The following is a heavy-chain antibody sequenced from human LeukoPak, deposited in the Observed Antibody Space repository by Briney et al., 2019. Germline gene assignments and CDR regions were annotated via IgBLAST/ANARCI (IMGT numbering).Heavy chain of an antibody. D-gene: IGHD6-13*01. CDR1: GGPISSYY. CDR2: IYYSGST. Sequence: SETLSLTCTVSGGPISSYYWSWIRQPPGKGLEWIGYIYYSGSTNYNPSLKSRVTISVDTPKNQFSLKLSSVTAADTAVYYCAREGAAAVYNWFDPWGQGTLVTVSS. CDR3: AREGAAAVYNWFDP. J-gene: IGHJ5*02. V-gene: IGHV4-59*01.